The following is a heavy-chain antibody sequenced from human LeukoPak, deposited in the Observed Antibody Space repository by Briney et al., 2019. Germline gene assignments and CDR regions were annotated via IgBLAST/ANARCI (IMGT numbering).Heavy chain of an antibody. J-gene: IGHJ4*02. D-gene: IGHD3-10*01. Sequence: GGSLRLSCVVSGFNFSNYWMSWLRQAPGKGLEWVANIDQGGGEQNYVDSVKGRFSISRDNAKTSVYLQMNSLKVEDTAFYYCARSKAGGYWGQGTLVTVSS. CDR3: ARSKAGGY. CDR1: GFNFSNYW. CDR2: IDQGGGEQ. V-gene: IGHV3-7*01.